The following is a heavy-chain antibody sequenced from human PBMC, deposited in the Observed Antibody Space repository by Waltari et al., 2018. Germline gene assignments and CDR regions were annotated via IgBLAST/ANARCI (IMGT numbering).Heavy chain of an antibody. J-gene: IGHJ4*02. CDR1: GGPFSGYY. Sequence: QVQLQQWGAGLLKPSETLSLTCAVYGGPFSGYYWSWIRQPPGKGLEWIGEVDKSGRANCRPSHKSRANISVDTSKKQFSLTLTSVTAADTAVYYCARDARDWEAVANTYFDSWGQGTLVAVSS. CDR2: VDKSGRA. D-gene: IGHD6-19*01. CDR3: ARDARDWEAVANTYFDS. V-gene: IGHV4-34*02.